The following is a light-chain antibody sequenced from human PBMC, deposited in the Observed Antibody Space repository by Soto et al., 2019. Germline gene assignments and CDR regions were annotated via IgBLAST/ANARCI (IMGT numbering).Light chain of an antibody. CDR3: QQYYNWPRT. V-gene: IGKV3-15*01. CDR1: QSISSN. J-gene: IGKJ1*01. CDR2: GAS. Sequence: EIVMPQSPATLSVVPVERATLSCRASQSISSNLAWYQQKPGQAPRLLTYGASTRATGIPARFSGSGSGTELTLTISSLQPEDFAVYYCQQYYNWPRTFGQGTKVDIK.